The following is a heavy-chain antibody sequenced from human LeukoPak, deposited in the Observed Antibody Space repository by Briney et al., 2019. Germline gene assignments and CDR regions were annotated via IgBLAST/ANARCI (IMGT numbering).Heavy chain of an antibody. CDR2: ISSSSSYI. V-gene: IGHV3-21*01. D-gene: IGHD3-22*01. Sequence: PGGSLRLSCAASGFTFSSYSMNWVRQAPGKGLEWVSSISSSSSYIYYADSVKGRFTISRDNAKNSLYLQMNSLRAEDTAVYYCARVMIVVAYDAFDIWGQGTMVTVSS. J-gene: IGHJ3*02. CDR1: GFTFSSYS. CDR3: ARVMIVVAYDAFDI.